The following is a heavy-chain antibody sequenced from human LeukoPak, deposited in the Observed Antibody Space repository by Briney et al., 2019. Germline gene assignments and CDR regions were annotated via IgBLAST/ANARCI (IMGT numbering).Heavy chain of an antibody. Sequence: GGSLRLSCAASGFTFSSYSMNWVRQAPGKGLEWVSSISSSSSYIYYADSAKGRFTISRDNAKNSLYLQMNSLRAEDTAVYYCARLSGLSPNDYWGQGTLVTVSS. V-gene: IGHV3-21*01. CDR2: ISSSSSYI. CDR1: GFTFSSYS. J-gene: IGHJ4*02. CDR3: ARLSGLSPNDY. D-gene: IGHD3-10*01.